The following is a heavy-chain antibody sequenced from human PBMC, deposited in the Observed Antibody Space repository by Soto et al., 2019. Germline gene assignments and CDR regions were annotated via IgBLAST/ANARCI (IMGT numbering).Heavy chain of an antibody. CDR2: IYYSGST. Sequence: QVQLQESGPGLVKPSQTLSLTCTVSGGSISSGGYYWSWIRQHPGKGLEWIGYIYYSGSTYYNPSLKSRVTISEDTSKNQFSLKLSSVTAADTAVYYCASRGYSYGFSLGMDVWGQGTTVTVSS. CDR3: ASRGYSYGFSLGMDV. V-gene: IGHV4-31*03. CDR1: GGSISSGGYY. J-gene: IGHJ6*02. D-gene: IGHD5-18*01.